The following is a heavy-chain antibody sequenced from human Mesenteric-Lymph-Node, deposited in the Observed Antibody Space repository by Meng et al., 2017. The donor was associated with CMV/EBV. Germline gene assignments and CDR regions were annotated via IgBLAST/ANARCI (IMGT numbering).Heavy chain of an antibody. D-gene: IGHD3-22*01. Sequence: QLPLQRSGPGLLKPSETLSLSCIVSGDSISNSTYYWTWIHQPPGKGLEWIGSVHHSGTTYYNPSLKGRLTISVDTSANLFSLRLTTVTAADTATYYCARRGNYDSDYSEYWGQGTLVTVSS. CDR3: ARRGNYDSDYSEY. CDR2: VHHSGTT. J-gene: IGHJ4*02. CDR1: GDSISNSTYY. V-gene: IGHV4-39*01.